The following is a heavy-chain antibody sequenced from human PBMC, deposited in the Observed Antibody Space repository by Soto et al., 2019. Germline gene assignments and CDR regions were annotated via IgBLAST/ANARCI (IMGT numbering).Heavy chain of an antibody. D-gene: IGHD6-6*01. Sequence: GGYLRLSCAASGFNLSNHWMHWFGQAPGKGLVWVSLINSDGSSTSYSYSVKGRFTISRDNAKNTLYLQMNSLRAEDTAVYYCVKLVPTPLYYYYGMDVWGQGTTVTVSS. J-gene: IGHJ6*02. CDR3: VKLVPTPLYYYYGMDV. CDR2: INSDGSST. V-gene: IGHV3-74*01. CDR1: GFNLSNHW.